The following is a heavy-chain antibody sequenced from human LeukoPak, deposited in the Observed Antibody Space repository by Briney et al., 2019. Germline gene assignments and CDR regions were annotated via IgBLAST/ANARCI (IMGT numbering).Heavy chain of an antibody. V-gene: IGHV4-59*01. Sequence: SETLSLTCTVSGGSISSYYWSWIRQPPGKGLEWIGYIYYSGSTNYNPSLKSRVTISVDTSKNQFSLKLSSVTAADTAVYYCARYDDSSGYYPNDAFNIWGQGTMVTVSS. CDR3: ARYDDSSGYYPNDAFNI. D-gene: IGHD3-22*01. CDR1: GGSISSYY. J-gene: IGHJ3*02. CDR2: IYYSGST.